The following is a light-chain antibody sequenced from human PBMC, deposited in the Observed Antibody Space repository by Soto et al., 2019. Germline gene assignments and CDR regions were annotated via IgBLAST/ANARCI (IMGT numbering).Light chain of an antibody. J-gene: IGLJ1*01. CDR2: EGS. V-gene: IGLV2-23*01. Sequence: QSALTQPASVSASPGQSITISCTGSSSDVGSDNLVSWYQQPPGKAPKLLIYEGSKRPSGVSNRFSGSKSGNTASLTVSGLQGEDEADYFCCSYAGIGSYVFGSGTKVTVL. CDR3: CSYAGIGSYV. CDR1: SSDVGSDNL.